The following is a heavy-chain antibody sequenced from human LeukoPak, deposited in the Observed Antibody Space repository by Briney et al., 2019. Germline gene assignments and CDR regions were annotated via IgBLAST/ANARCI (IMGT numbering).Heavy chain of an antibody. D-gene: IGHD1-1*01. V-gene: IGHV3-30*18. Sequence: GGSLRLSCAASGFTFSSYSMNWVRQAPGKGLEWVAVISYDGSNKYYADSVKGRFTISRDNSKNTLYPQMNSLRAEDTAVYYCAKVRSGSANWALRIFDNWGQGTLVTVSS. J-gene: IGHJ4*02. CDR2: ISYDGSNK. CDR3: AKVRSGSANWALRIFDN. CDR1: GFTFSSYS.